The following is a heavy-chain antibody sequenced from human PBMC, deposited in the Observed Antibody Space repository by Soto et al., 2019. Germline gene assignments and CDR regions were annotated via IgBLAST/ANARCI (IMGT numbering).Heavy chain of an antibody. Sequence: GASVKVSCKASGYTFTSYGISWVRQAPGQGLEWMGWISAYNGNTNYAQKLQGRVTMTTDTSTSTAYMELRSLRSDDTAVYYCASSPANLWSGYPPGYYYYGMDVWGQGTTVTVSS. J-gene: IGHJ6*02. D-gene: IGHD3-3*01. V-gene: IGHV1-18*01. CDR3: ASSPANLWSGYPPGYYYYGMDV. CDR2: ISAYNGNT. CDR1: GYTFTSYG.